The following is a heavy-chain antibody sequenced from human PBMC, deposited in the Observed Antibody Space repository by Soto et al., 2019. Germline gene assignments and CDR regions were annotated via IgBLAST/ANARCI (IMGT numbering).Heavy chain of an antibody. CDR1: GYTFTSYY. D-gene: IGHD3-9*01. CDR3: AREIGYYDILTGYSTYYYMDV. J-gene: IGHJ6*03. V-gene: IGHV1-46*03. Sequence: ASVKVSCKASGYTFTSYYMHWVRQAPGQGLEWMGIINPSGGSTSYAQKFQGRVTMTRDTSTSTVYMELSSLRSEDTAVYYCAREIGYYDILTGYSTYYYMDVWGKGTKVTVSS. CDR2: INPSGGST.